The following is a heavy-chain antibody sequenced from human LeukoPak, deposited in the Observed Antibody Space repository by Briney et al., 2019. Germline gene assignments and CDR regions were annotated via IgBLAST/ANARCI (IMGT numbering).Heavy chain of an antibody. CDR3: ARAPIKDAFDI. CDR1: GVSISSYY. V-gene: IGHV4-59*01. Sequence: SETLSLTCTVSGVSISSYYWSWIRQPPGKGLEWIGYIYYSGSTNYNPSLKSRVTISVDTSKNQFSLKLSSVTAADTAVYYCARAPIKDAFDIWGQGTMVTVSS. CDR2: IYYSGST. J-gene: IGHJ3*02.